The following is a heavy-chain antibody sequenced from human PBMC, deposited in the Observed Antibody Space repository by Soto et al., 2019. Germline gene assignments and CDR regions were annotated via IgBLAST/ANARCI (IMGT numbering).Heavy chain of an antibody. CDR1: GDSISSVDYF. V-gene: IGHV4-30-4*01. CDR2: IYKSATT. CDR3: ARGRYCLTGRCFPNWFDS. D-gene: IGHD2-15*01. J-gene: IGHJ5*01. Sequence: SETLSLTCSVSGDSISSVDYFWAWIRQPPGQALEYIGYIYKSATTYYNPPFESRVAISLDTSKSQFSLNVTSVTAADTAVYFCARGRYCLTGRCFPNWFDSWGQGTLVTVSS.